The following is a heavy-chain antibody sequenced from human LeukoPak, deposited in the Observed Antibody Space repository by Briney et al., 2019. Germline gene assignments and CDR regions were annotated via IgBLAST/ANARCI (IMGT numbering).Heavy chain of an antibody. Sequence: ASVKVSCKASGYTFTNYGINWVRQAPGQGLEWMGWISAYNGNTNYAQKLQGRLTMTTDTSTSTAYMELRSLRSDDPAVYYCARDLRADYGDYFTLDYWGQGTLVTVSS. CDR1: GYTFTNYG. V-gene: IGHV1-18*01. J-gene: IGHJ4*02. CDR2: ISAYNGNT. CDR3: ARDLRADYGDYFTLDY. D-gene: IGHD4-17*01.